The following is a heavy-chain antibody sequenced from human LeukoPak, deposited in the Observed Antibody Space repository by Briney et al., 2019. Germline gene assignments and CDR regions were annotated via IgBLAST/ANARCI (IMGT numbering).Heavy chain of an antibody. CDR2: ISYDGSNK. D-gene: IGHD6-6*01. Sequence: GGSLRLSCAASGFTFSSYAMHWVRQAPGKGLEWVAVISYDGSNKYYADSVKGRFTISRDNSKNTLYLQMNSLRAEDAAVYYCARSSAPFEYSSSSDFDYWGQGTLVTVSS. CDR3: ARSSAPFEYSSSSDFDY. CDR1: GFTFSSYA. J-gene: IGHJ4*02. V-gene: IGHV3-30-3*01.